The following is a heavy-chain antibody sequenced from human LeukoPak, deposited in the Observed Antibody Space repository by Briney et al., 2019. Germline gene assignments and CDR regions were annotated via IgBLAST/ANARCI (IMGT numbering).Heavy chain of an antibody. CDR3: ATDGRGGFWSGYPQNRYYHMDV. V-gene: IGHV3-30*02. CDR2: IRYDGSNK. J-gene: IGHJ6*03. CDR1: GFTFSSYG. D-gene: IGHD3-3*01. Sequence: QPGGSLRLSCAASGFTFSSYGMHWVRQAPGKGLEWVAFIRYDGSNKYYADSVKGRFTISRDNSKNTLYLQMNSLRAEDTAVYYCATDGRGGFWSGYPQNRYYHMDVWGRGTTVTVSS.